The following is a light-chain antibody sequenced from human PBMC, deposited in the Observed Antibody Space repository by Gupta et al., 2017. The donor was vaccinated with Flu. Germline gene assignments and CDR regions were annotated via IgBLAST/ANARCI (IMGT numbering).Light chain of an antibody. V-gene: IGKV3D-11*01. CDR2: DAS. CDR1: QGVSSY. CDR3: QQRNSCPFT. J-gene: IGKJ4*01. Sequence: PSILSASVGDRVTLPGRARQGVSSYLAWYQQKPGQPPRLLIYDASNRESGVPSRFSGSGAGTEFTLTISSLEPEDFAVYYCQQRNSCPFTFGRGTKVEIK.